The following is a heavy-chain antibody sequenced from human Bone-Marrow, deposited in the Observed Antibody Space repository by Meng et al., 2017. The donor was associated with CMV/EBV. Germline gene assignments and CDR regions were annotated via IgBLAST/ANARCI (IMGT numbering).Heavy chain of an antibody. CDR1: GGTFSSHT. D-gene: IGHD2-2*01. Sequence: ASVKVSCKASGGTFSSHTFNWVRQATGQGLEWMGWMNPNSGNTGYAQKFQGRVTITRNTSISTAYMELSSLGSEDTAVYYCARAPVYCSSTSCYLGYWGQGTLVTVSS. J-gene: IGHJ4*02. V-gene: IGHV1-8*03. CDR2: MNPNSGNT. CDR3: ARAPVYCSSTSCYLGY.